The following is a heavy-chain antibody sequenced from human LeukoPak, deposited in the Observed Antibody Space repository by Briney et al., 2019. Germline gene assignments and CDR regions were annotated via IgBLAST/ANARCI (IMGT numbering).Heavy chain of an antibody. V-gene: IGHV1-3*01. Sequence: GASVKVSCKSSGHTFTSYAMYWVRQAPGQRLEWMGWINAGNGNTKYSQKFQGRVTITRDTSASTAYMELSSLRSEDTAVYYCARSLGSYSGGYFVYWGQGALVTVSS. D-gene: IGHD1-26*01. J-gene: IGHJ4*02. CDR3: ARSLGSYSGGYFVY. CDR1: GHTFTSYA. CDR2: INAGNGNT.